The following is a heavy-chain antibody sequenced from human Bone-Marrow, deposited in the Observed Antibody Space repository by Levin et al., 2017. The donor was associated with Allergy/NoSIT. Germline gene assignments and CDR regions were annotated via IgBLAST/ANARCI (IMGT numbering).Heavy chain of an antibody. V-gene: IGHV3-33*01. D-gene: IGHD2-2*01. CDR2: IWYDGSNK. CDR1: GFTFSSYG. CDR3: ARVPPLVGEEDIVVVSADYGMDV. J-gene: IGHJ6*02. Sequence: PGGSLRLSCAASGFTFSSYGMHWVRQAPGKGLEWVAVIWYDGSNKYYADSVKGRFTISRDNSKNTLYLQMNSLRAEDTAVYYCARVPPLVGEEDIVVVSADYGMDVWGQGTTVTVSS.